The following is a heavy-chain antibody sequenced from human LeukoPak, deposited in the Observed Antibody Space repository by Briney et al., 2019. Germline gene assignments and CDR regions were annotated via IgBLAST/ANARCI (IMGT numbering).Heavy chain of an antibody. Sequence: GESLTLSCAASGCTFSSYAMSWVRQAPGKGLEWVSAISGSGGSTYYADSVKGRFTISRDNSKNTLYLQMNSLRAEDTAVYYSAKEQWLAAFDYWGQGTLVTVSS. J-gene: IGHJ4*02. CDR1: GCTFSSYA. CDR3: AKEQWLAAFDY. D-gene: IGHD6-19*01. V-gene: IGHV3-23*01. CDR2: ISGSGGST.